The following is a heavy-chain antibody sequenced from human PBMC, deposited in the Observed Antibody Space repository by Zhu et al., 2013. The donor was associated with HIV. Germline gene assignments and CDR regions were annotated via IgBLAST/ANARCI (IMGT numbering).Heavy chain of an antibody. CDR3: ARDMCGGDCYSRPYWYFDL. CDR1: GGTFSSYA. J-gene: IGHJ2*01. D-gene: IGHD2-21*02. V-gene: IGHV1-69*01. Sequence: QVQLVQSGAEVKKPGSSVKVSCKASGGTFSSYAISWVRQAPGQGLEWMGGIIPIFGTANYAQKFQGRVTITADESTSTAYMELSSLRSEDTAVYYCARDMCGGDCYSRPYWYFDLWGRGTLVTVSS. CDR2: IIPIFGTA.